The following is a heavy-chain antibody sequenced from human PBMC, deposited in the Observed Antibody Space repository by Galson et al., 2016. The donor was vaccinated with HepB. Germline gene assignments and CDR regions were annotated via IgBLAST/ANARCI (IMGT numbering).Heavy chain of an antibody. CDR2: IHYSGRA. CDR1: GFPISISSNY. CDR3: AVQSSGGGGAFDR. Sequence: SETLSLTCTVSGFPISISSNYWGWIRQPPGKGLDWLGGIHYSGRAYYNPSLKSRVTISVDTSTNQFSLELTSVTAADTAVYYCAVQSSGGGGAFDRWGQGALVSVSS. V-gene: IGHV4-39*01. J-gene: IGHJ4*02. D-gene: IGHD3-16*01.